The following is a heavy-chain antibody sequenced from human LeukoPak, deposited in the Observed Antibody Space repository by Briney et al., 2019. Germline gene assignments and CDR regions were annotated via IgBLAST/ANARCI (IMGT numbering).Heavy chain of an antibody. V-gene: IGHV3-74*01. CDR1: GFTFSSYW. CDR2: INTDGSIT. D-gene: IGHD6-13*01. Sequence: GGSLRLSCAASGFTFSSYWMHWVRQAPGKGLVWVSRINTDGSITDYADSVKGRFTISRDNAKNTLYLQVNSLRAEDTAIYFCSIDRERDDSSRVFWGQGTLVTVSS. J-gene: IGHJ4*02. CDR3: SIDRERDDSSRVF.